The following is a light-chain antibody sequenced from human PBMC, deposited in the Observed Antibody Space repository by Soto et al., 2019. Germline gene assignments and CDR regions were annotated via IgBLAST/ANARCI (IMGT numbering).Light chain of an antibody. CDR2: KAS. CDR1: ENIDTW. V-gene: IGKV1-5*03. Sequence: DIPMTQSPSTLSASVGDRVTITCRASENIDTWLAWYQQRPGKAPKLLIYKASSLESGVPSRFSGSGSGTEFSLTISSLQPDDFATYYCQQYSSYSLTFGGGTKVEIK. J-gene: IGKJ4*01. CDR3: QQYSSYSLT.